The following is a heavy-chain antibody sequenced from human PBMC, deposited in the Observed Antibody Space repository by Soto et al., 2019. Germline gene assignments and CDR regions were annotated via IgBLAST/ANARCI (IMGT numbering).Heavy chain of an antibody. V-gene: IGHV3-23*01. J-gene: IGHJ6*02. D-gene: IGHD5-18*01. CDR1: GFTFSNYA. CDR2: ISGSGGNT. CDR3: AKARGYTFGYDLDV. Sequence: GGSLRLSCAGSGFTFSNYAVTWVRQAPGKGLEWVSAISGSGGNTYYADSVKGRFTISRDNSKNTLYLQMNSLRAEDTAIYYCAKARGYTFGYDLDVWGQGTTVTVSS.